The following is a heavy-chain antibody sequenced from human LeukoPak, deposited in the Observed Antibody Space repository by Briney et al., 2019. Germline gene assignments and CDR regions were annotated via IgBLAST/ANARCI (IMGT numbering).Heavy chain of an antibody. V-gene: IGHV4-30-4*08. CDR3: ARRAGTYYDFWSGNTPAVYYFDY. Sequence: SETLSLTCTVSGASISNVDFYWTWIRQAPGKGLEWIGYIYNSGSTHFNPSLKSRVTISVDTSKNQFSLKLSSVTAADTAVYYCARRAGTYYDFWSGNTPAVYYFDYWGQGTLVTVSS. J-gene: IGHJ4*02. CDR2: IYNSGST. D-gene: IGHD3-3*01. CDR1: GASISNVDFY.